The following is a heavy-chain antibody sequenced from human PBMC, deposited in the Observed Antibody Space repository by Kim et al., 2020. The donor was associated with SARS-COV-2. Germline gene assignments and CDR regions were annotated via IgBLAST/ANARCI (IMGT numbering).Heavy chain of an antibody. D-gene: IGHD3-16*02. CDR1: GFTFSTYD. V-gene: IGHV3-21*01. J-gene: IGHJ6*02. CDR3: ARVHPPKRYNSMDV. Sequence: GGSLRLSCAASGFTFSTYDMNWVRQAPGKGLEWVSTISGISSHIYYADSVRGRFTISRDNTKTSVYLQMNNLRAEDTAVYYCARVHPPKRYNSMDVWGQGTTVTVSS. CDR2: ISGISSHI.